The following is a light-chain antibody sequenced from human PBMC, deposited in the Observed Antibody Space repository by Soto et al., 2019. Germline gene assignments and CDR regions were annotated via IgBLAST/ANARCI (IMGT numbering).Light chain of an antibody. J-gene: IGKJ3*01. CDR1: QSIISNF. CDR2: DSS. V-gene: IGKV3-20*01. CDR3: QQYYNTPLT. Sequence: EIVLTQSPGTLSLSPGETASLSCWASQSIISNFLAWYQQRRGQPPRLLIYDSSRRASGIPARFTGSGSGTAFTLTISRVEPEDSAVYYCQQYYNTPLTFGPGTKVDIK.